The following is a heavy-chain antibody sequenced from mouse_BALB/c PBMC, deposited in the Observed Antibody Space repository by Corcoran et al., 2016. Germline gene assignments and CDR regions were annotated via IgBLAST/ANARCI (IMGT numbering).Heavy chain of an antibody. V-gene: IGHV1-9*01. J-gene: IGHJ3*01. CDR3: ARDDYDGRRFAY. CDR1: GYTFSSYW. CDR2: ILPGSGST. D-gene: IGHD2-4*01. Sequence: QVRLQQSGAEVMKPGASVKISCKATGYTFSSYWIEWIKQRPGHGLEWIGEILPGSGSTNYNEKFRGKATFTADTSSNTAYMQLSSLTSEDSAVYYCARDDYDGRRFAYWGQGTLVTVSA.